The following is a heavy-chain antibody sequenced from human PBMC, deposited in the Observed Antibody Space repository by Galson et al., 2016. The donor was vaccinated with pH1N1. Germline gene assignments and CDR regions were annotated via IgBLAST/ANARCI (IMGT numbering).Heavy chain of an antibody. CDR3: ARDGGYSSSGGGFDY. D-gene: IGHD6-13*01. J-gene: IGHJ4*02. CDR2: LYTTGSA. V-gene: IGHV4-4*07. CDR1: GSSITSYY. Sequence: LSLTCSVSGSSITSYYWNWIRQPAGKGPEWIGRLYTTGSANYNPSLRSRVTMSVDMSKSQFSLKLSSVTAADTAVYYCARDGGYSSSGGGFDYWGQGTLVTVSS.